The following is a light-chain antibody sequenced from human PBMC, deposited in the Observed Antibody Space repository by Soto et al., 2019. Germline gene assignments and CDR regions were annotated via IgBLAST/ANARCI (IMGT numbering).Light chain of an antibody. Sequence: DIQMTQSPSSLSASVGDRVTITCQASQGIRNFLNWYQQKPGKAPRLLIYDASKLETGVPTRFSGSGSGAHFIFTINSLQPEDVATYYFQQYDNLPYTFGQGTKLEI. CDR1: QGIRNF. J-gene: IGKJ2*01. CDR3: QQYDNLPYT. CDR2: DAS. V-gene: IGKV1-33*01.